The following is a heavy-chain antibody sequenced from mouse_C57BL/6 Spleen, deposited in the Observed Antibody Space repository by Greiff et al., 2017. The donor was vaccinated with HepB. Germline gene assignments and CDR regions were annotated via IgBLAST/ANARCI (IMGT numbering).Heavy chain of an antibody. V-gene: IGHV1-69*01. D-gene: IGHD1-1*01. CDR2: IDPSDSYT. CDR3: ASCYYGSGYGFDY. J-gene: IGHJ2*01. CDR1: GYTFTSYW. Sequence: QVQLQQPGAELVMPGASVKLSCKASGYTFTSYWMHWVKQRPGQGLEWIGEIDPSDSYTNYNQKFKGKSTLTVDKSSSTAYMQLRSLTSEDSAVYCCASCYYGSGYGFDYWGQGTTLTVSS.